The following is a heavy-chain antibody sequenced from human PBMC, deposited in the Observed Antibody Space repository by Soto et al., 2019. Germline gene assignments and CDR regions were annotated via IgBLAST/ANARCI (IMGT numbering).Heavy chain of an antibody. CDR2: INHSGST. Sequence: SETLSLTCSVSGGSISSSAYYWGWIRQPPGKGLEWIGEINHSGSTNYNPSLKSRVTISVDTSKNQFSLKLSSVTAADTAVYYCARAQRGVQGYYYYSYTAVWGKGTTVPAP. J-gene: IGHJ6*03. V-gene: IGHV4-39*07. CDR3: ARAQRGVQGYYYYSYTAV. D-gene: IGHD1-1*01. CDR1: GGSISSSAYY.